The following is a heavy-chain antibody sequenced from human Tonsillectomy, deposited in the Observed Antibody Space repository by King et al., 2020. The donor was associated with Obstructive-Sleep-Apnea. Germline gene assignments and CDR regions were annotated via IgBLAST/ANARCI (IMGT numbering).Heavy chain of an antibody. J-gene: IGHJ3*01. Sequence: VQLVESGAEVKKPGESLRISCKGSGYIFTSYWISWVRQMPGKGLEWMGRIDPSDSYTNYSPSFQGHVTISVDKSISTAYLQWNSLKASDTATYYCATRYDAFDLWGQGTMVTVSS. CDR3: ATRYDAFDL. CDR2: IDPSDSYT. CDR1: GYIFTSYW. D-gene: IGHD3-9*01. V-gene: IGHV5-10-1*01.